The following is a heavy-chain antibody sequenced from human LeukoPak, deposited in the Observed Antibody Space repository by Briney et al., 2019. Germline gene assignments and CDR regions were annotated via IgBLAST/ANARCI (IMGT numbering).Heavy chain of an antibody. CDR3: ARGAIVVVTDSGADY. Sequence: SVKVSCKASGGTFTSYAINWVRQAPGQGLEWMGGIIPIFDTANYAQKFQGRVTITADESTSTAYMELSSLRSEDTAVYYCARGAIVVVTDSGADYWGQGTLVTVSS. J-gene: IGHJ4*02. D-gene: IGHD2-21*02. CDR1: GGTFTSYA. V-gene: IGHV1-69*13. CDR2: IIPIFDTA.